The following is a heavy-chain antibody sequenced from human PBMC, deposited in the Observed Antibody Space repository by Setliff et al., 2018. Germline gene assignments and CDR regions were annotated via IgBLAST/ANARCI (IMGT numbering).Heavy chain of an antibody. J-gene: IGHJ2*01. CDR3: ARVAGRGRYWYFDL. V-gene: IGHV3-11*04. Sequence: GGSLRLSCAASGFTFSDYYMSWIRQAPGKGLEWVSYISSSGSTIYYADSVKGRFTISRDNAKNSLYLRMNSLRAEDTAVYYCARVAGRGRYWYFDLWGRGTLVTVS. CDR2: ISSSGSTI. CDR1: GFTFSDYY.